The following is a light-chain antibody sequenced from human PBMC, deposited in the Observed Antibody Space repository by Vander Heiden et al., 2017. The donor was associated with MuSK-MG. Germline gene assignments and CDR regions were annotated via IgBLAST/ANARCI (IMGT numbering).Light chain of an antibody. V-gene: IGLV3-1*01. CDR1: KLGDKY. Sequence: SYALTQPPPVSVSPGQTASITCSGNKLGDKYAFWYQQKPGQSPVLVIYQDTKRPSGIPARFSGSNSGNTATLTISGTQTMDEADYYCQAWDSSTVVFGGGTKL. CDR3: QAWDSSTVV. CDR2: QDT. J-gene: IGLJ2*01.